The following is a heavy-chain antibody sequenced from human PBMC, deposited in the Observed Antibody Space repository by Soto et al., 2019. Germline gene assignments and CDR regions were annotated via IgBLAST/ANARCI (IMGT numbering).Heavy chain of an antibody. J-gene: IGHJ4*02. Sequence: QVQLVQSGAEVKKPGASVKVSCKASGYTFTGYSVGWVRQAPGQGLEWMGWISAYSGDTYYAQRFQDRLTMTTDASTSTAYMELTSLGSDDTAVYYCARPSGSYGDYAWSLKYWGQGTLVTVSS. D-gene: IGHD4-17*01. CDR2: ISAYSGDT. V-gene: IGHV1-18*01. CDR3: ARPSGSYGDYAWSLKY. CDR1: GYTFTGYS.